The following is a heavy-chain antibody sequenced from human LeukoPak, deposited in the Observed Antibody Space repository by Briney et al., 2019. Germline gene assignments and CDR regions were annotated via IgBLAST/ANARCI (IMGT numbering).Heavy chain of an antibody. CDR3: ARQGANWFDP. CDR2: IYYSGST. V-gene: IGHV4-39*01. J-gene: IGHJ5*02. CDR1: GGTISGSSYY. D-gene: IGHD3-16*01. Sequence: PSETLSLTCTVSGGTISGSSYYWGWIRQSPGKGLEWIGSIYYSGSTYYNPSLKSRVTMSVDTSKNQFSLKLSSVTAADTAVYYCARQGANWFDPWGQGTLVTVSS.